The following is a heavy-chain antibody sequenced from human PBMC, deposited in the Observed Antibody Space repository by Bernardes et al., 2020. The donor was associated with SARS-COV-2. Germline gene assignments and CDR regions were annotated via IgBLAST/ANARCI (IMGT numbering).Heavy chain of an antibody. CDR2: IYYSGST. Sequence: SETLSLTCTVSGGSISSYYWSWIRQPPGKGLEWIGYIYYSGSTNYNPSLKSRVTISVDTSKNQFSLKLSSVTAADTAVYYCARPYCSSTSCYRGAFDIWGQGTMVTVSS. V-gene: IGHV4-59*08. D-gene: IGHD2-2*02. CDR1: GGSISSYY. CDR3: ARPYCSSTSCYRGAFDI. J-gene: IGHJ3*02.